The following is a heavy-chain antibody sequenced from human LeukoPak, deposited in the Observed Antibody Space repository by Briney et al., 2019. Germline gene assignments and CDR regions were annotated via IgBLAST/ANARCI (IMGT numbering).Heavy chain of an antibody. D-gene: IGHD1-26*01. CDR1: GGSFSGYY. J-gene: IGHJ5*02. V-gene: IGHV4-34*01. CDR2: INHSGST. Sequence: SETLSLTCAVYGGSFSGYYWSWIRQPLGKGLEWIGEINHSGSTNYNPSLKSRVTISVDTSKNQFSLKLSSVTAADTAVYYCARDPSPFYSGSYLGFDPWGQGTLVTVSS. CDR3: ARDPSPFYSGSYLGFDP.